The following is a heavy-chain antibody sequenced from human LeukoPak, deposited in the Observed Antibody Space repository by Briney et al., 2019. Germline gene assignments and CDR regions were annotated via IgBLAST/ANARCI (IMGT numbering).Heavy chain of an antibody. Sequence: GGSLRLSCAASGFTFSSYSMNWVRQAPGKGLEWVSSISSSSYIYYADSVKGRFTISRDNAKNSLYLQMNSLRVEDTAVYYCARDSGGNYYFDFWGQGTLVTVSS. CDR3: ARDSGGNYYFDF. CDR1: GFTFSSYS. V-gene: IGHV3-21*01. J-gene: IGHJ4*02. CDR2: ISSSSYI. D-gene: IGHD3-10*01.